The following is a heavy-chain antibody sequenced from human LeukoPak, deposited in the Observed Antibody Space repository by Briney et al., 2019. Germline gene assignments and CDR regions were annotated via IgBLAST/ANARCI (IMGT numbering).Heavy chain of an antibody. CDR3: ARTLGYCSSTSCYAFDY. J-gene: IGHJ4*02. V-gene: IGHV4-4*02. Sequence: SGTLSLTCAVSGGSISSSNWWSWVRQPPGKGLEWIGEIYHSGSTNYNPSLKSRVTISVDTSKNQFSLKLSSVTAADTAVYYCARTLGYCSSTSCYAFDYWGQGTLVTVSS. D-gene: IGHD2-2*01. CDR2: IYHSGST. CDR1: GGSISSSNW.